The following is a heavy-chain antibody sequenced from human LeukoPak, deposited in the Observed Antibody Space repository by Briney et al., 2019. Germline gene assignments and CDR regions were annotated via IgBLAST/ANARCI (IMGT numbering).Heavy chain of an antibody. CDR2: IYYSGST. CDR3: ARDGLYGSGI. V-gene: IGHV4-30-4*01. CDR1: GGSINSGDYY. Sequence: SETLSLTCTVSGGSINSGDYYWSWIRPPPGKGLEWIGYIYYSGSTYYNPSLKSRVTISVDTSKNQFSLKLSSVTAADTAVYYCARDGLYGSGIWGQGTLVTVSS. D-gene: IGHD3-10*01. J-gene: IGHJ4*02.